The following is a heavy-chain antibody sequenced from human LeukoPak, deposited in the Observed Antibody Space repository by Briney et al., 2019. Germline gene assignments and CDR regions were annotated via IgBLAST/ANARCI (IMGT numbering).Heavy chain of an antibody. CDR1: GFTFSSYA. CDR3: AKQSRSSGWYPIDY. V-gene: IGHV3-23*01. J-gene: IGHJ4*02. Sequence: GGSLRLSCAASGFTFSSYAMSWVRQAPGKGLEWVSAISGSGGSTYYADSVKGRFTISRDNSKNTLYLQMNSLRAEDAAVYYCAKQSRSSGWYPIDYWGQGTLVTVSS. CDR2: ISGSGGST. D-gene: IGHD6-19*01.